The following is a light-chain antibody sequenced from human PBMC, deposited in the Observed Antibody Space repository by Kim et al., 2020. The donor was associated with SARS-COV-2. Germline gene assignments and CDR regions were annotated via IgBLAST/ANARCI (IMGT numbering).Light chain of an antibody. CDR3: QQYNDWPLT. J-gene: IGKJ4*01. V-gene: IGKV3D-15*01. Sequence: VSPGERATFSCRASQSINTKLAWDQQKPGQAPRLLISDASTRATGIPARFSGSGSGTEFTLTISSLQSEDFAVYYCQQYNDWPLTFGGGTKVDIK. CDR1: QSINTK. CDR2: DAS.